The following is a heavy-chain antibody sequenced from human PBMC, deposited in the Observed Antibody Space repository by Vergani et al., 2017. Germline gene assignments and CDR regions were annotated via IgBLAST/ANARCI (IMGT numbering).Heavy chain of an antibody. CDR1: GFTFSDYY. J-gene: IGHJ6*02. CDR2: ISSSSSYT. Sequence: QVQLVESGGGLVKPGGSLRLSCAASGFTFSDYYMSWIRQAPGKGLEWVSYISSSSSYTNYADSVKCRFTISRDNAKNSLYLQMNSLRAEDTAVYYCASVAAAEYYYYGMDVWGQGTTVTVSS. CDR3: ASVAAAEYYYYGMDV. V-gene: IGHV3-11*05. D-gene: IGHD6-13*01.